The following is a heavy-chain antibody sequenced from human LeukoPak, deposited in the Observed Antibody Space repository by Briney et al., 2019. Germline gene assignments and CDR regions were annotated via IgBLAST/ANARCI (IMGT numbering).Heavy chain of an antibody. CDR1: GYTFTSYD. J-gene: IGHJ6*02. D-gene: IGHD1-14*01. V-gene: IGHV1-8*01. CDR3: AREMNPYYYYYGMDV. CDR2: MNPNSGNT. Sequence: ASVKVSCKASGYTFTSYDINWVRQATGQGLEWMGWMNPNSGNTGYAQKFQGRVTMTRNTSITTAYMELSSLTSEDTAAYYCAREMNPYYYYYGMDVWGQGTTVTVSS.